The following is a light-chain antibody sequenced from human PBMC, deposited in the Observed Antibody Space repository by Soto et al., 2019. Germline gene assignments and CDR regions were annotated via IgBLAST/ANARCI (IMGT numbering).Light chain of an antibody. CDR3: SSYTSSSTVYV. J-gene: IGLJ1*01. Sequence: QSVLTQPASVSGSPGQSITISCTGSSSDIYDYNYVSWYQQHPGKAPKLMIYEVSNRPSGVSTRFSGSKSGNTASLSISGLQTEDEALYYCSSYTSSSTVYVFGTGTKVTVL. V-gene: IGLV2-14*01. CDR2: EVS. CDR1: SSDIYDYNY.